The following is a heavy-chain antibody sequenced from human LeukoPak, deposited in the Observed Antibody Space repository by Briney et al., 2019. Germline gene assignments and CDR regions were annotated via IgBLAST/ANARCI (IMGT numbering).Heavy chain of an antibody. D-gene: IGHD1-26*01. Sequence: SETLSLTCTVSGGSISSYYWSWIRQPAGKGLEWIGLIYTSGSTNYNRSLKSRVTMSVDTSKNQFPLKLISVTAADTAVHYRARRTYSGSYPGPSGDAFDIRGQGTMVTVFS. CDR3: ARRTYSGSYPGPSGDAFDI. J-gene: IGHJ3*02. CDR1: GGSISSYY. CDR2: IYTSGST. V-gene: IGHV4-4*07.